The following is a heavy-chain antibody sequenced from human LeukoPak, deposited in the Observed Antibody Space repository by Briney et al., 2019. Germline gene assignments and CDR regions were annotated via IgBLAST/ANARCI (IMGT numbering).Heavy chain of an antibody. D-gene: IGHD2-8*02. CDR3: ARDSFLGGGVDWFDP. V-gene: IGHV3-48*03. J-gene: IGHJ5*02. CDR1: GFTFSSYE. CDR2: ISSSGSTI. Sequence: RAGGSLRLSCAASGFTFSSYEMNWVRRAPGKGLEWVSYISSSGSTIYYADSVKGRFTISRDNAKNSLYLQMNSLRAEDTAVYYCARDSFLGGGVDWFDPWGQGTLVTVSS.